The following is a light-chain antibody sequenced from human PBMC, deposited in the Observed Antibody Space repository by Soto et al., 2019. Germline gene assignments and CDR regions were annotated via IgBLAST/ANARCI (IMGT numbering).Light chain of an antibody. Sequence: DIQMTQSPSSVSASVGDRVTITCRASQHIFSWLAWYQQKPGRAPKLLIYAASNLQSGVPSRLSGSGSGTDFTLTINSLQPEDFATYYCQQAHSFPVTFGQGTRLEIK. V-gene: IGKV1-12*01. J-gene: IGKJ5*01. CDR1: QHIFSW. CDR3: QQAHSFPVT. CDR2: AAS.